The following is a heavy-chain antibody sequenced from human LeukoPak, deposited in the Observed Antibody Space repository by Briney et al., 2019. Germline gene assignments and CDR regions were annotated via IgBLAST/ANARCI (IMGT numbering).Heavy chain of an antibody. CDR2: ITGSGGST. CDR1: GFTFSSYA. Sequence: GGSLRLSCAASGFTFSSYAMSWVRQAPGKGLDWVSAITGSGGSTYYADSVKGRFTISRDNSKNTLYLQMNSLRAEDTAVYYCAKVGGGSGSYIYYYSYMDVWGKGTTVAVSS. J-gene: IGHJ6*03. V-gene: IGHV3-23*01. D-gene: IGHD3-10*01. CDR3: AKVGGGSGSYIYYYSYMDV.